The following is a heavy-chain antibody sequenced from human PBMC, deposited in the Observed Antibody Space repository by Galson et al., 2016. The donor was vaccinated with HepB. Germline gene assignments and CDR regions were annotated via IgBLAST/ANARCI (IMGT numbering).Heavy chain of an antibody. J-gene: IGHJ5*02. CDR2: IYSGGST. Sequence: SLRLSCAASGFTVNSNYMSWVRQAPGKGLEWVSVIYSGGSTYYADSVKGRFTLSRDNAKNSLYLQMNSLRAEDTAVYYCASHFGGFSVDGSWGQGTLVTVSS. CDR3: ASHFGGFSVDGS. CDR1: GFTVNSNY. D-gene: IGHD3-16*02. V-gene: IGHV3-53*01.